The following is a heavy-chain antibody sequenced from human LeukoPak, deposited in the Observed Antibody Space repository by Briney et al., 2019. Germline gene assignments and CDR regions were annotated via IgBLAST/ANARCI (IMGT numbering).Heavy chain of an antibody. D-gene: IGHD5-18*01. CDR2: IFYSRST. V-gene: IGHV4-59*01. Sequence: PSETLSLTCSVSGGSISGYYWSWLRQPPGKGLGWIGYIFYSRSTSYNPSLRSRVTISVDTSKNQFSLRLSSVTAADTAQYYCARRPPAEYSFDSWGQGTLVTVSS. J-gene: IGHJ4*02. CDR1: GGSISGYY. CDR3: ARRPPAEYSFDS.